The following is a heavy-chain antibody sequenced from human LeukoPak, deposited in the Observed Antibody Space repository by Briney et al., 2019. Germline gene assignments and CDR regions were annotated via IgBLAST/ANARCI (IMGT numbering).Heavy chain of an antibody. D-gene: IGHD2-2*01. V-gene: IGHV4-31*03. Sequence: KASETLSLTCTVSGGSISRGGYYWSWIRQHSGKGLEWIGYIYYSGSTYYNPSLKSRVTISVDTSKNQFSLKLSSVTAADTAVYYCARTSSTSHEVDYWGQGTLVTVSS. J-gene: IGHJ4*02. CDR2: IYYSGST. CDR3: ARTSSTSHEVDY. CDR1: GGSISRGGYY.